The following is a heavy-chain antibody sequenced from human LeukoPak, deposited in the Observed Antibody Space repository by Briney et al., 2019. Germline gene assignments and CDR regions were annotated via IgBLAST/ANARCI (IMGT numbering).Heavy chain of an antibody. CDR2: IYWDDDK. CDR1: SGSVSSGSYY. V-gene: IGHV2-5*08. CDR3: AHLTTVIATFDY. D-gene: IGHD4-17*01. J-gene: IGHJ4*02. Sequence: TLSLTCTVSSGSVSSGSYYWSWIRQPPGKALECLALIYWDDDKRYSPSLRSRLTITKDTSKNQVVLTMTNMDPVDTATYYCAHLTTVIATFDYWGQGTLVTVSS.